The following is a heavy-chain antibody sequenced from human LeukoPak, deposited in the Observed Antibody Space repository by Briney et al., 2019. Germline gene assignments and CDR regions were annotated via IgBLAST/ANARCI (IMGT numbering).Heavy chain of an antibody. D-gene: IGHD1-26*01. J-gene: IGHJ4*02. CDR1: GFTFSSYS. Sequence: PGGSLRLSCAASGFTFSSYSMNWVRQAPGKGLEWLSYISSSSSSIYYADSVKGRFTISRDNAKNSLYLQMNSLRDEDTAVYYCASGSYAILAYWGQGTLVTVSS. V-gene: IGHV3-48*02. CDR3: ASGSYAILAY. CDR2: ISSSSSSI.